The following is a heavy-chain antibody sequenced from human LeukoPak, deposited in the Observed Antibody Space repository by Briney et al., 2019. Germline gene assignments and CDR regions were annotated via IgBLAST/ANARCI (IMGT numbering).Heavy chain of an antibody. V-gene: IGHV1-18*01. CDR2: ISSYNGNT. CDR1: GYSFTSYA. Sequence: GASVKVSCKASGYSFTSYAITWVRQAPGQGLEWMGWISSYNGNTNYAQKLQGRVTMTKETSTSTAYMELRSLRSDDTAVYYCARVTLSEIVVFDIWGQGTMVTVSS. J-gene: IGHJ3*02. D-gene: IGHD2-15*01. CDR3: ARVTLSEIVVFDI.